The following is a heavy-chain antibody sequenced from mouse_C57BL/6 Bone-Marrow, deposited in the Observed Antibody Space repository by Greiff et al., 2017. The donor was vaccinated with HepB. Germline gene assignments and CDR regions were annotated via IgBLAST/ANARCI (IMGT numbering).Heavy chain of an antibody. D-gene: IGHD1-1*01. V-gene: IGHV5-9*01. CDR2: ISGGGGNT. CDR1: GFTFSSYT. CDR3: ARDSSYFFDY. Sequence: EVQVVESGGGLVKPGGSLKLSCAASGFTFSSYTMSWVRQTPEKRLEWVATISGGGGNTYYPDSVKGRFTISRDNAKNTLYLQMSSLRSEDTALYYCARDSSYFFDYWGQGTTLTVSS. J-gene: IGHJ2*01.